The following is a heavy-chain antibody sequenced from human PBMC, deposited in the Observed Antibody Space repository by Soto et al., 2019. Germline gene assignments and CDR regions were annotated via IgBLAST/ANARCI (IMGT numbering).Heavy chain of an antibody. CDR1: GFTFSSYA. CDR3: ARDSDSGSYLYYFDY. CDR2: ISYDGSNK. J-gene: IGHJ4*02. D-gene: IGHD1-26*01. V-gene: IGHV3-30-3*01. Sequence: GGSLRLSCAASGFTFSSYAMHRVRQAPGKGLEWVAVISYDGSNKYYADSVKGRFTISRDNFKNTLYLQMNSLRAEDTAVYYCARDSDSGSYLYYFDYWGQGTLVTVS.